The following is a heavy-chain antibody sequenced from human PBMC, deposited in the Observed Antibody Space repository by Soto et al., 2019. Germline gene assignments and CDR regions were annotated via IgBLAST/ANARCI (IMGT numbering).Heavy chain of an antibody. V-gene: IGHV3-48*02. CDR3: ARPEYSSSSYGMEV. CDR1: GFTFSSYS. Sequence: GGSLRLSCAASGFTFSSYSMNWVRQAPGKGLEWVSYISSSSSTIYYADSVKGRFTISRDNAKNSLYLQMNSLRDEDAAVYYCARPEYSSSSYGMEVWGQGTTVTVSS. CDR2: ISSSSSTI. J-gene: IGHJ6*02. D-gene: IGHD6-6*01.